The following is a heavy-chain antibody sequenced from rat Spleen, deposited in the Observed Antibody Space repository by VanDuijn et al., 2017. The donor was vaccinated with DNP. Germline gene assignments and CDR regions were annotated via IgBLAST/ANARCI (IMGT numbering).Heavy chain of an antibody. CDR3: ARSRLPGYYPFAC. V-gene: IGHV5-46*01. J-gene: IGHJ2*01. CDR2: ISSGGCGT. CDR1: GFTFSSFP. D-gene: IGHD1-4*01. Sequence: EVQLVESGGGLVQPGRSLKLSCAASGFTFSSFPMAWVRQAPKKGLEWVASISSGGCGTYYPDSVKGRFTISRYNAKSSLYLQMNSLKSEDTATYYCARSRLPGYYPFACWGQGVMVTVSS.